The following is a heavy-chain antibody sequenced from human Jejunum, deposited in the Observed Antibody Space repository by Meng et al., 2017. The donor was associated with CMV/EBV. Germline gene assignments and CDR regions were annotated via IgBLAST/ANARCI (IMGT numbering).Heavy chain of an antibody. CDR2: IHSTGGT. J-gene: IGHJ4*02. Sequence: GDSLSSGSYYWTWIRQPAGKGLEWLGHIHSTGGTNYNPSLKSRVTMSVDTTKNHFSLELRSLTAADTAVYYCARLNPYSGVWYFDYWGQGTLVTVSS. D-gene: IGHD6-19*01. CDR3: ARLNPYSGVWYFDY. V-gene: IGHV4-61*09. CDR1: GDSLSSGSYY.